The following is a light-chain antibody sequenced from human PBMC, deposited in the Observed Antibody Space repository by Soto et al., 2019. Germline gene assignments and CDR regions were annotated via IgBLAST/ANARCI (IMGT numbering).Light chain of an antibody. J-gene: IGLJ1*01. CDR3: AAWDDSLNGFYV. CDR1: SSNIGSNT. CDR2: SNN. V-gene: IGLV1-44*01. Sequence: QSVLTQLPSASRTPGQRVTISCSGSSSNIGSNTVNWYQQLPGTAPKLLIYSNNQRPSGVPDRFSGSKSGTSASLAISGLQSEDEADYYCAAWDDSLNGFYVFGTGTKVTVL.